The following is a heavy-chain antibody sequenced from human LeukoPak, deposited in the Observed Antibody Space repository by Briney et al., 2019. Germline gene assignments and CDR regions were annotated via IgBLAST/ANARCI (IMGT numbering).Heavy chain of an antibody. CDR1: GYTFTGYY. V-gene: IGHV1-2*02. CDR3: ARESTVTIGFDY. D-gene: IGHD4-17*01. CDR2: INPNSGDT. Sequence: ASVKVSCKASGYTFTGYYMHWVRQAPGQGLEWMGWINPNSGDTNYAQKFQGRVTITTDESTSTAYMELSSLRSEDTAVYYCARESTVTIGFDYWGQGTLVTVSS. J-gene: IGHJ4*02.